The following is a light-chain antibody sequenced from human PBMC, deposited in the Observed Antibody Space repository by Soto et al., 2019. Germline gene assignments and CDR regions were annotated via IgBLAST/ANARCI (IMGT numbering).Light chain of an antibody. CDR1: QRVNSRY. CDR2: GVS. V-gene: IGKV3D-20*02. CDR3: HQRYNWPRVT. Sequence: EIVLTQSPGTLSFSAGERATLSCRASQRVNSRYLAWYQQKPGQAPRLLIYGVSNRATGIPDRFSGSGSGTDFTLTIRRLEPEDFAVYFCHQRYNWPRVTFGQGTRLEIK. J-gene: IGKJ5*01.